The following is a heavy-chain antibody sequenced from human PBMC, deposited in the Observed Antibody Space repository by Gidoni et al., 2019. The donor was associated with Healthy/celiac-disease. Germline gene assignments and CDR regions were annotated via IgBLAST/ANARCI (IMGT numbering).Heavy chain of an antibody. CDR1: GGTFSSYA. CDR2: IIPIFGTA. V-gene: IGHV1-69*01. J-gene: IGHJ1*01. D-gene: IGHD4-17*01. Sequence: QLQLVQSGAEVKKPGSSVKVSCKASGGTFSSYALSWGRQAPGQGLAWMGGIIPIFGTANYAQKFQGRVTITADESTSTAYMELSSLRSEDTAVYYCASSFLVPGDYGGNSGVEYFQHWGQGTLVTVSS. CDR3: ASSFLVPGDYGGNSGVEYFQH.